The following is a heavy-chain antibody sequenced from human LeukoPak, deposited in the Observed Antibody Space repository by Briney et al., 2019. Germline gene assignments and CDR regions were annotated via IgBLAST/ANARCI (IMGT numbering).Heavy chain of an antibody. J-gene: IGHJ5*02. CDR3: ARHRAMTPWSRFDP. CDR1: GGSISSSSYY. D-gene: IGHD2-2*01. V-gene: IGHV4-39*01. Sequence: PSETLSLTCTVSGGSISSSSYYWGWIRQPPGKGLEWIGSIYYSGSTYYNPSLKSRVTISVDTSKNQFSLKLSSVTAADTAVYYRARHRAMTPWSRFDPWGQGTLVTVSS. CDR2: IYYSGST.